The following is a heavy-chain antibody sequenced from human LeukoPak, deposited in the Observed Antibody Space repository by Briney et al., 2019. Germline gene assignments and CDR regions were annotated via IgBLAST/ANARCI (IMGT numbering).Heavy chain of an antibody. CDR1: GGTFSSYA. CDR3: ARHGSPDYYYYYMDV. D-gene: IGHD6-25*01. CDR2: IIPIFGTA. Sequence: GASVKVSCKASGGTFSSYAISWVRQAPGQGLEWMGGIIPIFGTANYAQKFQGRVTITTDESTSTAYMELSSLRSEDTAVYYCARHGSPDYYYYYMDVWGKGTTVTVSS. J-gene: IGHJ6*03. V-gene: IGHV1-69*05.